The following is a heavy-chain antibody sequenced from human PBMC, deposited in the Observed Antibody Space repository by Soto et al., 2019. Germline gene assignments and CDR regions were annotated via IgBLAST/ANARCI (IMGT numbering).Heavy chain of an antibody. D-gene: IGHD2-21*02. J-gene: IGHJ4*02. CDR1: GGSISSYY. CDR2: IYYSGST. V-gene: IGHV4-59*01. Sequence: SETLSLTCTVSGGSISSYYWSWIRQPPGKGPEWIGYIYYSGSTNYNPSLKSRGTISVDTSKNQFSLKLSSVTAADTAVYYCARVTVTQDFDYWGQGTLVTVSS. CDR3: ARVTVTQDFDY.